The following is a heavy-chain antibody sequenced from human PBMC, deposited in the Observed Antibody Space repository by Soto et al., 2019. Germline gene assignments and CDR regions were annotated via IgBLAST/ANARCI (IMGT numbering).Heavy chain of an antibody. D-gene: IGHD5-12*01. V-gene: IGHV1-69*13. J-gene: IGHJ5*02. CDR3: ARDPINGGYDYKGENWFDP. CDR1: GGTFSSYA. Sequence: SVKVSCKASGGTFSSYAISWVRQAPGQGLEWMGGIIPIFGTANYAQKFQGRVTITADESTSTAYMELSSLRSEDTAVYYCARDPINGGYDYKGENWFDPWGQGTLVTVSS. CDR2: IIPIFGTA.